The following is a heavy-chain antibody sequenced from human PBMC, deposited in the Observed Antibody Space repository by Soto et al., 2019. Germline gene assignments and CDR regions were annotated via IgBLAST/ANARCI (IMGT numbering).Heavy chain of an antibody. V-gene: IGHV4-4*02. D-gene: IGHD1-20*01. J-gene: IGHJ5*02. CDR3: ERSPNIYPITWFDP. Sequence: SETLSLTCGVSGGSISPINWWNWVRHPPGKGLECIVYIYHTGKTNYNPSLESRVTLSIDKSKNQFFLNLTSVTPADTAVYSSERSPNIYPITWFDPCGQGILVPVSS. CDR1: GGSISPINW. CDR2: IYHTGKT.